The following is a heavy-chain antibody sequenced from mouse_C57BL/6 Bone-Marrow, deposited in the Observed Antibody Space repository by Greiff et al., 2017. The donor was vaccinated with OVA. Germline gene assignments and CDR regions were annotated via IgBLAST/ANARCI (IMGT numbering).Heavy chain of an antibody. V-gene: IGHV14-4*01. CDR3: ARDGYYVDY. D-gene: IGHD2-3*01. Sequence: VQLQQSGAELVRPGASVKLSCTASGFNINDYYMHWVKQRPEQGLEWIGWIDPENGDTEYASKFQGKATITADTSSNTAYLQLSSLTSEDTAVYYCARDGYYVDYWGQGTTLTVSS. CDR2: IDPENGDT. J-gene: IGHJ2*01. CDR1: GFNINDYY.